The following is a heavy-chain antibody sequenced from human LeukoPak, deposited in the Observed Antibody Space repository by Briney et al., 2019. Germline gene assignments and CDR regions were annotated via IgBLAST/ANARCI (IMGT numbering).Heavy chain of an antibody. J-gene: IGHJ4*02. Sequence: PSETLSLTCNVSSEFFSGYYWGWIRQPPGRGLEWIGDINDSGTTKYNPTLKNRVTISIDTPKSQFSLNVKSVTAADTAVYYCARLPLGAFGEVLNFDSWGQGTPVTVSS. CDR1: SEFFSGYY. V-gene: IGHV4-34*01. CDR2: INDSGTT. D-gene: IGHD3-10*01. CDR3: ARLPLGAFGEVLNFDS.